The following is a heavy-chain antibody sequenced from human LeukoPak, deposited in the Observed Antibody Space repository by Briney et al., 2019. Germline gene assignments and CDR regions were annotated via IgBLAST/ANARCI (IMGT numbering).Heavy chain of an antibody. D-gene: IGHD5-18*01. CDR2: ISSSSYI. V-gene: IGHV3-21*01. CDR1: GFTFSSYS. J-gene: IGHJ4*02. Sequence: GGSLRLSCAASGFTFSSYSMNWVRQAPGKGLEWVSSISSSSYIYYADSVKGRFTISRDNAKNSLYLQMNSLRAEGTAVYYCARADWDTAMIDYWGQGTLVTVSS. CDR3: ARADWDTAMIDY.